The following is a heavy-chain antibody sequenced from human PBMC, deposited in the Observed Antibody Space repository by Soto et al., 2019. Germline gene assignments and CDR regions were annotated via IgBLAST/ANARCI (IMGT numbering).Heavy chain of an antibody. J-gene: IGHJ3*01. D-gene: IGHD4-17*01. CDR1: GFTFSNAW. Sequence: EVRLVESGGGLVKPGGSLRLSCAASGFTFSNAWMSWVRQAPGKGLEWVGRIKSQTDGWTTHYAAPVKARFTISRDDSRNTLYLQMSSLKTDDTAMYYCTTVGYRDYGLALAVWGQGTLVTVSS. CDR3: TTVGYRDYGLALAV. V-gene: IGHV3-15*01. CDR2: IKSQTDGWTT.